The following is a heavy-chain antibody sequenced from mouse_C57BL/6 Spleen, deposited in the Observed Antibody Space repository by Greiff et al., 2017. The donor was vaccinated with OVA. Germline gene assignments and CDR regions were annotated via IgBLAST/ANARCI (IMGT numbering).Heavy chain of an antibody. D-gene: IGHD1-1*01. CDR2: ISDGGSYT. CDR3: ARDGPYYYGSSYWYFDV. Sequence: EVKLVESGGGLVKPGGSLKLSCAASGFTFSSYAMSWVRQTPEKRLEWVATISDGGSYTYYPDNVKGRFTISRDNAKNNLYLQMSHLKSEDTAMYYCARDGPYYYGSSYWYFDVWGTGTTVTVSS. CDR1: GFTFSSYA. J-gene: IGHJ1*03. V-gene: IGHV5-4*01.